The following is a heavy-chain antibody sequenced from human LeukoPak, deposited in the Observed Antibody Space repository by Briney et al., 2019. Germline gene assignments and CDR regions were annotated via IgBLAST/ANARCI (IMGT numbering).Heavy chain of an antibody. V-gene: IGHV3-23*01. CDR1: GFTFSSYA. CDR2: ISGSGGST. CDR3: AKGRNQWELLPEFDY. D-gene: IGHD1-26*01. J-gene: IGHJ4*02. Sequence: GGSLRLSCAASGFTFSSYAMSGVRQAPGKGLEWVSAISGSGGSTYYADSVKGRFTISRDNSKNTLYLQMNSLRAEDTAVYYCAKGRNQWELLPEFDYWGQGTLVTVSS.